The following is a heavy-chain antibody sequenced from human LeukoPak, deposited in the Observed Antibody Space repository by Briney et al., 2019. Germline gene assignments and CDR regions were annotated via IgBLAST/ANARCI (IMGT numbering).Heavy chain of an antibody. CDR1: GGSISSSSYY. Sequence: SETLSLTCTVSGGSISSSSYYWGWIRQPPGKGLEWIGSIYYSGSTYYNPSLKSRVTISVDTSKNQFSLKLSSVTAADTAVYYCARGRDYDILTGYYNADAFDIWGQGTMVTVSS. CDR3: ARGRDYDILTGYYNADAFDI. V-gene: IGHV4-39*07. J-gene: IGHJ3*02. D-gene: IGHD3-9*01. CDR2: IYYSGST.